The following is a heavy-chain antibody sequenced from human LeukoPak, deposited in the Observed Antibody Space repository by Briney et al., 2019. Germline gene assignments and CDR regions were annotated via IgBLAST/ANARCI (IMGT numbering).Heavy chain of an antibody. D-gene: IGHD3-10*01. CDR1: GYTFTGYY. CDR3: ARRYYGSGRNWFDP. V-gene: IGHV1-2*02. CDR2: INPNSGGT. Sequence: GASVKVSCKASGYTFTGYYMHWVRQVPGQGLEWMGWINPNSGGTNYAQKFQGRVTMTRDTSISTAYMELSRLRSDDTAVYYCARRYYGSGRNWFDPWGQGTLVTVSS. J-gene: IGHJ5*02.